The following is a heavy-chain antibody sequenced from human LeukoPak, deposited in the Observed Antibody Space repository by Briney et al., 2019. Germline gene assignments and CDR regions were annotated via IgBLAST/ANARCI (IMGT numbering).Heavy chain of an antibody. CDR3: AARGYCSGTSCLLEY. CDR2: ISVSGGST. Sequence: GGSLRLSCAASGFTFSYYAINWVRQAPGKGLEWVSSISVSGGSTNYADSVKGRFTISRDNAKNTLYVQMNSLRAEDTAVYYCAARGYCSGTSCLLEYWGQGTLVTVSS. J-gene: IGHJ4*02. CDR1: GFTFSYYA. D-gene: IGHD2-2*01. V-gene: IGHV3-23*01.